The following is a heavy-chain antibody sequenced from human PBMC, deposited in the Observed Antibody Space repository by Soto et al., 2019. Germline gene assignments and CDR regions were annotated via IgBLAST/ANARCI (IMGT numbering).Heavy chain of an antibody. CDR2: IYYSGST. CDR3: ARVPVTVTYNWFDP. D-gene: IGHD4-4*01. J-gene: IGHJ5*02. V-gene: IGHV4-30-4*01. Sequence: SETLSLTCTVSGGSISSGDYYWSWIRQPPGKGLEGIGYIYYSGSTYYNPSLKSRVTISVDTSKNQFSLKLSSVIAADTAVYYCARVPVTVTYNWFDPWGQGTLVTVSS. CDR1: GGSISSGDYY.